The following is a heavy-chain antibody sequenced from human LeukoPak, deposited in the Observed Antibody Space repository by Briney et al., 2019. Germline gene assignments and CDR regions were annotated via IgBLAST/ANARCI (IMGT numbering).Heavy chain of an antibody. Sequence: PSETLSLTCTVSGGSISSSNYYWGWIRQPPGKGLEWIGSIYYSGSTHYNPSLKSRVTISVDTSKNQFSLKLSSVTAADTAVCYCARHRRASGGAVTDIDYWGQGTLVTVSS. J-gene: IGHJ4*02. CDR1: GGSISSSNYY. D-gene: IGHD6-19*01. CDR2: IYYSGST. V-gene: IGHV4-39*01. CDR3: ARHRRASGGAVTDIDY.